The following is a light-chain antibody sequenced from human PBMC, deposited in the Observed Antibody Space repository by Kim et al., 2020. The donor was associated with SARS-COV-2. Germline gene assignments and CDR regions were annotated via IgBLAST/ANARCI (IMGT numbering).Light chain of an antibody. J-gene: IGLJ3*02. Sequence: GQSITISCTGTSSDVGIYNLVSWYQQHPGKAPKLMIYEVNKRPSGVSNRFSGSKSGNTASLTISGLQAEDEADFYCCSYAGNYTLVFGGGTQLTVL. CDR1: SSDVGIYNL. CDR3: CSYAGNYTLV. V-gene: IGLV2-23*02. CDR2: EVN.